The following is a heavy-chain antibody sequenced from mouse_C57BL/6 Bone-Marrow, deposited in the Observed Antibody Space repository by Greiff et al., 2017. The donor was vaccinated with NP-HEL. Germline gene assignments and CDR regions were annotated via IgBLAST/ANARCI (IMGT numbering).Heavy chain of an antibody. Sequence: VQLQQSGPELVKPGASVKISCKASGYTFTDYYMNWVKQSHGKSLEWIGDINPNNGGTSYNQKFKGKATLTVDKSSSTAYMELRSLTSEDSAVYYCARGGYYSNYEAWFAYWGQGTLVTVSA. D-gene: IGHD2-5*01. V-gene: IGHV1-26*01. CDR1: GYTFTDYY. CDR2: INPNNGGT. J-gene: IGHJ3*01. CDR3: ARGGYYSNYEAWFAY.